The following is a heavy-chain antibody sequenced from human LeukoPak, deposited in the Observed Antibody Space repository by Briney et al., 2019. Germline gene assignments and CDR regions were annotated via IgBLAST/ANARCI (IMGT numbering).Heavy chain of an antibody. D-gene: IGHD6-13*01. J-gene: IGHJ4*02. Sequence: GASVKVSCKASGYTFTSDGISWVRQAPGQGLEWMGWISAYNGNTHYAQKVQVRVTMTTDTSTSTAYMELRSLRSDDTAVYYCARAFAAGTGRIDYWGQGTLVTVSS. CDR1: GYTFTSDG. CDR2: ISAYNGNT. V-gene: IGHV1-18*01. CDR3: ARAFAAGTGRIDY.